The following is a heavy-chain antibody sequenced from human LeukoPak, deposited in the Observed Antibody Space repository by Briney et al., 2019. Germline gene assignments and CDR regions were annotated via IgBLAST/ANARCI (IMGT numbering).Heavy chain of an antibody. V-gene: IGHV5-51*01. D-gene: IGHD5-12*01. CDR2: IYPGDSDT. Sequence: GESLKISCKGSGYSFTSYWIGWVRQMPGKGLEWMGIIYPGDSDTRYSPSFQGQVTISADKSISTAYLQWSSQKASDTAMYYCARLRKQARDYYYYMDVWGKGTTVTVSS. CDR3: ARLRKQARDYYYYMDV. CDR1: GYSFTSYW. J-gene: IGHJ6*03.